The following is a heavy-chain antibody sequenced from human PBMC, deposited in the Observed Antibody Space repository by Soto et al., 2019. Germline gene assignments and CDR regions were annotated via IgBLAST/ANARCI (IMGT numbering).Heavy chain of an antibody. V-gene: IGHV3-13*04. J-gene: IGHJ4*02. CDR2: IGTAGDT. CDR1: GFTFSSYD. CDR3: ARAIGPTLFDY. D-gene: IGHD1-1*01. Sequence: EVQLVESGGGLVQPGGSLRLYCSASGFTFSSYDMHWVRQGPGKGLEWVSAIGTAGDTNYAGSVKGRFTISRENAKNSLYLQMISLRAGDTAIYFCARAIGPTLFDYWGQGTLVTVSS.